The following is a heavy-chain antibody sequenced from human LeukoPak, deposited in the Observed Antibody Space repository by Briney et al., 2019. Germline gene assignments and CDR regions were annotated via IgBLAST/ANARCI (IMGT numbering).Heavy chain of an antibody. Sequence: GASVKVSCKASGGTFSSYAISWVRQAPGQGLEWMGGIIPIFGTANYAQKFQGRVTITADESTSTAYMELSSLRSEDTAVYYCARGVRLVRASQALYYFDYWGQGTLVTVSS. D-gene: IGHD3-10*01. CDR2: IIPIFGTA. CDR3: ARGVRLVRASQALYYFDY. J-gene: IGHJ4*02. CDR1: GGTFSSYA. V-gene: IGHV1-69*13.